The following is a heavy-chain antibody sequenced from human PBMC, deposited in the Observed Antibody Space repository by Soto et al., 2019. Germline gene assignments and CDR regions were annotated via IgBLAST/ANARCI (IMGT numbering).Heavy chain of an antibody. Sequence: AASVKVSCKASGYTFTSYGFIWVRQAPGQGLEWMGWISAYNGNTNYAQKVQGRVTMTTDTSTTTAYMELRSLRSDDTAVYYCARDRGSYALDYWGQGTLVTVSS. D-gene: IGHD1-26*01. V-gene: IGHV1-18*01. J-gene: IGHJ4*02. CDR1: GYTFTSYG. CDR3: ARDRGSYALDY. CDR2: ISAYNGNT.